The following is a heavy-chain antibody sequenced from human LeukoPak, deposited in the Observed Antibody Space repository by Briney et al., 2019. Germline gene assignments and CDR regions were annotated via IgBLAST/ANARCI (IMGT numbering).Heavy chain of an antibody. J-gene: IGHJ4*02. CDR3: ARTIDGGDGPEIYFDY. CDR1: GGSISSHY. Sequence: SETLSLTCTVSGGSISSHYWSWIRQPSGKGLEWIGYIYYSGSTNYNPSLKSRVTISVDTSKNQFSLKLSSVTAADTAVYYCARTIDGGDGPEIYFDYWGQGTLVTVSS. CDR2: IYYSGST. V-gene: IGHV4-59*11. D-gene: IGHD5-24*01.